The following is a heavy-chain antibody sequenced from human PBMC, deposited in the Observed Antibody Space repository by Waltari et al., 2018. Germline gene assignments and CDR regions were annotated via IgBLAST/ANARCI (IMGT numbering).Heavy chain of an antibody. V-gene: IGHV4-38-2*02. CDR1: GYSISSGYY. Sequence: QVQLQESGPGLVKPSETLSLTCTVPGYSISSGYYWGWIRQPPGKGLEWIGSIYHSGSTYYNPSLKSRVTISVDTSKNQFSLKLSSVTAADTAVYYCAREPIVGATAFWYFDLWGRGTLVTVSS. CDR3: AREPIVGATAFWYFDL. CDR2: IYHSGST. J-gene: IGHJ2*01. D-gene: IGHD1-26*01.